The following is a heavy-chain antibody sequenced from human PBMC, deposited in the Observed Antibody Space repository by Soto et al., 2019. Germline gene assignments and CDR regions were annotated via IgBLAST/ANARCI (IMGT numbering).Heavy chain of an antibody. CDR1: GFTFSDYC. CDR2: IKTDGSEE. Sequence: EVQLVESGGGLVQPGGSLRLSCAASGFTFSDYCMSWVRQAPGKGLEWVANIKTDGSEENYVASVKGRYTISRDNARKSRYLQQNSLRAQDSAVYYCASYVPRGLVLLDYLCQGTVVTVSS. V-gene: IGHV3-7*05. CDR3: ASYVPRGLVLLDY. J-gene: IGHJ4*02. D-gene: IGHD3-10*02.